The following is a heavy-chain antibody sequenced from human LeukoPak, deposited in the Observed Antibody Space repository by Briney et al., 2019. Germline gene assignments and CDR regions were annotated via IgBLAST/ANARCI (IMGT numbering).Heavy chain of an antibody. D-gene: IGHD3-9*01. CDR3: ARGSGSPYYDILTGYADYYYGMDV. V-gene: IGHV1-69*01. J-gene: IGHJ6*02. Sequence: SVKVSCKASGGTFSSYAISWVRQAHGQGLEWMGGIIPIFGTANYAQKFQGRVTITADESTSTAYMELSSLRSDDTAVYYCARGSGSPYYDILTGYADYYYGMDVWGQGTTVTVSS. CDR1: GGTFSSYA. CDR2: IIPIFGTA.